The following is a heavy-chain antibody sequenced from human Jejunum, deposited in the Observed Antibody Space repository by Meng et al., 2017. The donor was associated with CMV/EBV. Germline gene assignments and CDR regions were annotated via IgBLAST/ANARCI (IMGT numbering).Heavy chain of an antibody. Sequence: EVLMLGSGESSLQPGGSMTLSCTASGFTFTSWIHWVRQAPGKGPEWLSRINNDGSTINYADSVKGRFTISRDNAKNTLYLQMNSLRVEDTAVYYCARAGSYRFDYWGQGTLVTVSS. CDR1: GFTFTSW. CDR3: ARAGSYRFDY. V-gene: IGHV3-74*01. J-gene: IGHJ4*02. CDR2: INNDGSTI. D-gene: IGHD1-14*01.